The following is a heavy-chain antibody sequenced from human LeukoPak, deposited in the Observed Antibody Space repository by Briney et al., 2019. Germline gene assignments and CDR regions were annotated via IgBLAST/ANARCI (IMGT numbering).Heavy chain of an antibody. D-gene: IGHD3-3*01. J-gene: IGHJ5*02. CDR3: ARRITIFGVVIIGRWFDP. Sequence: SETLSLTCAVYGGSFSGYYWSWIRQPPGKGLEWIGEINHSGSTNYNPSLKSRVTISVDTSKNQFSLKLSSVTAADTAAYYCARRITIFGVVIIGRWFDPWGQGALVTVSS. V-gene: IGHV4-34*01. CDR1: GGSFSGYY. CDR2: INHSGST.